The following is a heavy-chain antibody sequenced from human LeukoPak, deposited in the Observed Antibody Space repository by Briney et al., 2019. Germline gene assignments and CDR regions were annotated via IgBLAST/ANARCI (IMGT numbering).Heavy chain of an antibody. D-gene: IGHD3-22*01. CDR2: IRYDGSNK. CDR1: GFSFSSYA. J-gene: IGHJ3*02. CDR3: AKEMRYYDSSGYPPDAFDI. V-gene: IGHV3-30*02. Sequence: GGSLRLSCATSGFSFSSYAMSWVRQAPGKGLEWVAFIRYDGSNKYYGDSVKGRFTISRDNSKNTLYLQMNSLRAEDTAVYYCAKEMRYYDSSGYPPDAFDIWGQGTMVTVSS.